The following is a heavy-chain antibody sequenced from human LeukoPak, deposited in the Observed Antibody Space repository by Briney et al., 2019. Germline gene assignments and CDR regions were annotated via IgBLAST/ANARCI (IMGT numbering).Heavy chain of an antibody. J-gene: IGHJ4*02. CDR2: IYYSGST. CDR3: ARGREGDILTGYYD. V-gene: IGHV4-31*03. CDR1: GDSISSGDYY. Sequence: PSETLSLTCTVSGDSISSGDYYWSWIRQHPGRGLEWIGYIYYSGSTYYNSSLKSRVTISVDTSENQFSLKLSSVTAADTAVYYCARGREGDILTGYYDWGQGALVTVSS. D-gene: IGHD3-9*01.